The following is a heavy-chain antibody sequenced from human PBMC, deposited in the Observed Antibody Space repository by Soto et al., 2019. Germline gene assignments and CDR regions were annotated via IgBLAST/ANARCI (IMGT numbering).Heavy chain of an antibody. Sequence: QVQLQQWGAGLLKPSETLSLTCAVYGGSFSGYYWSWIRQPPGKGLEWIGEINHSGSTNYNPSLKSRVTISVDTSKNQFSLKLSSVTAADTAVYYCARGVTDILYDFWSGYYLGSHWFDPWGQGTLVTVSS. CDR1: GGSFSGYY. J-gene: IGHJ5*02. CDR2: INHSGST. D-gene: IGHD3-3*01. CDR3: ARGVTDILYDFWSGYYLGSHWFDP. V-gene: IGHV4-34*01.